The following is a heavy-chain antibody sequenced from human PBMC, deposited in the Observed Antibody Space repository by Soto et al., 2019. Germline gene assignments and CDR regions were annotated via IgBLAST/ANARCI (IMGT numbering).Heavy chain of an antibody. V-gene: IGHV4-59*01. CDR1: GGSISSYY. Sequence: SETLSLTCTVSGGSISSYYWSWIRQPPGKGLEWIGYIYYSGSTNYNPSLKSRVTISVDTSKNQFSLKLSSVTAADTAVYYCAAYDYIWGSTWAFDYWGQGTLVTVSS. D-gene: IGHD3-16*01. J-gene: IGHJ4*02. CDR3: AAYDYIWGSTWAFDY. CDR2: IYYSGST.